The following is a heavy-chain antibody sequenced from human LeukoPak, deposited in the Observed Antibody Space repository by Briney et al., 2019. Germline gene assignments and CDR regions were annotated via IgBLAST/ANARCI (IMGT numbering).Heavy chain of an antibody. CDR3: AWQQVVRAAFDI. J-gene: IGHJ3*02. CDR2: IYSGGKT. CDR1: GFTVSPNY. V-gene: IGHV3-53*01. D-gene: IGHD6-13*01. Sequence: PGASLRLSCAASGFTVSPNYMSSVRQAPGKGLEWVSVIYSGGKTYYADSVKGRFTISRDNSKNTLYLQMNSLRAEDSSVYYCAWQQVVRAAFDIWGQGTIVTVSS.